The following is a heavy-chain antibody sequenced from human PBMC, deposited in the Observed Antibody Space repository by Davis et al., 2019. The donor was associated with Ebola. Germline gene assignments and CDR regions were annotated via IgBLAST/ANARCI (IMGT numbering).Heavy chain of an antibody. CDR1: GGSISSYY. Sequence: SETLSLTCTVSGGSISSYYWSWIRQPPGKGLEWIGYIYYSGSTNYNPSLKSRVTISVDTSKNQFSLKLSSVTAADTAVYYCARGILVGAPSSWFDPWGQGTLVTVSS. J-gene: IGHJ5*02. V-gene: IGHV4-59*01. D-gene: IGHD1-26*01. CDR2: IYYSGST. CDR3: ARGILVGAPSSWFDP.